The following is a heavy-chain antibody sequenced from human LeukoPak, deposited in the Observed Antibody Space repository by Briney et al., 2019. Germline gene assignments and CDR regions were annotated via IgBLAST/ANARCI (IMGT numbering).Heavy chain of an antibody. CDR2: MHYSGGT. CDR3: ARGGCSNGVCYSGVFDI. D-gene: IGHD2-8*01. Sequence: PSETLSLTCTVSADSISGRYWSWIRQPPGKGLEWIGYMHYSGGTNYDPSLKSRVTISVDTSKNELSLKLRSVSSADTAVYYRARGGCSNGVCYSGVFDIWGQGTMVTVSS. V-gene: IGHV4-59*11. CDR1: ADSISGRY. J-gene: IGHJ3*02.